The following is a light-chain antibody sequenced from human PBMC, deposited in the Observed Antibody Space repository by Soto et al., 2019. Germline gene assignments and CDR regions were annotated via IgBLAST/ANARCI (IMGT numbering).Light chain of an antibody. CDR2: DAS. V-gene: IGKV1-5*01. J-gene: IGKJ1*01. CDR3: QQYNSYPT. Sequence: DIQMTQSTSTLSASFGDRVTITCRASQSISSWLAWYQQKPGKAPKLLIYDASSLESGVPSRFSGSGSGTEFTLTISSLKPDDFATYYCQQYNSYPTFGQGTKVDIK. CDR1: QSISSW.